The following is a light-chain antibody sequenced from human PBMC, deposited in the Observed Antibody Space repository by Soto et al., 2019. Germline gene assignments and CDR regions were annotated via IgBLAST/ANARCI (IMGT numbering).Light chain of an antibody. CDR3: QQRSCWLT. Sequence: EIVLTQSPATLSLSPGERATLSCRASQSVYSYLAWYQQKPGKAPRLLIYDASNRATGIPARFSGSGSGTDFTLTSSSLEPEDFAFYYCQQRSCWLTFGGGTKVESK. CDR1: QSVYSY. J-gene: IGKJ4*01. CDR2: DAS. V-gene: IGKV3-11*01.